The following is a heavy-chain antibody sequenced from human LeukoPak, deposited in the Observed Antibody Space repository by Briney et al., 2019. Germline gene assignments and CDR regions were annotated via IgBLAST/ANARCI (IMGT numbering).Heavy chain of an antibody. D-gene: IGHD3-10*01. CDR1: GGSISSGDYY. CDR2: IYYSGST. V-gene: IGHV4-30-4*01. CDR3: TRVHYSGSGLSSYFDY. Sequence: PSQTLSLTCTVSGGSISSGDYYWSWIRQPPGKGLEWIGYIYYSGSTYYNPSLKSRVTISVDTSKNQFSLKLSSVTAADTAVYYCTRVHYSGSGLSSYFDYWGQGTLVTVSS. J-gene: IGHJ4*02.